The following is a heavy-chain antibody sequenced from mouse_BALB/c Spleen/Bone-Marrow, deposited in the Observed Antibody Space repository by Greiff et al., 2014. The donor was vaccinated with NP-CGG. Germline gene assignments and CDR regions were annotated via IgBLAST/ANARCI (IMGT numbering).Heavy chain of an antibody. V-gene: IGHV5-17*02. CDR1: GFTFRSLG. CDR2: ISSDSSAV. D-gene: IGHD4-1*01. J-gene: IGHJ2*01. CDR3: TRGGNWDDFDY. Sequence: EVHLVESGGGLVQPGGSRKLSCAASGFTFRSLGMHWVRQAPEKGLEWVAYISSDSSAVYYADTVKGRFTISRDNPKNTLFLQMTSLRSEDTAMYYCTRGGNWDDFDYRGQGTTLTVSS.